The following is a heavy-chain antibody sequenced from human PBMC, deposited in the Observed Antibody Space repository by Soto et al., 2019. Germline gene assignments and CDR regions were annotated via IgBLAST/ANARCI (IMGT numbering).Heavy chain of an antibody. CDR2: IIPILGIA. V-gene: IGHV1-69*02. D-gene: IGHD6-19*01. CDR3: ARPSLAVAGSDAFDI. Sequence: ASVKVSCKASGGTFSSYTISWVRQAPGQGLEWMGRIIPILGIANYAQKFQGRVTITADESTSTAYMELSSLRSEDTAVYYCARPSLAVAGSDAFDIWGQGTMVTVSS. J-gene: IGHJ3*02. CDR1: GGTFSSYT.